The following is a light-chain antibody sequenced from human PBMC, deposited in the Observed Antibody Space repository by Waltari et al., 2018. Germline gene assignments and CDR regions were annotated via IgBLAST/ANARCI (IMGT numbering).Light chain of an antibody. CDR1: QSISSN. CDR2: AAS. CDR3: QQSYSTPYT. J-gene: IGKJ2*01. Sequence: DIQMTQSPSSLSASVGDRVTITCRASQSISSNFNWYQQNPGKAPKLLIYAASRLQSGVPSRFSGSGSETEFTLTISSLQPEDFATYYCQQSYSTPYTFGQGTKLEIK. V-gene: IGKV1-39*01.